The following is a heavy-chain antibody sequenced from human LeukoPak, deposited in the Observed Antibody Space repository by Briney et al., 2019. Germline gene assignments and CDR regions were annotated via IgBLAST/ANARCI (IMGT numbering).Heavy chain of an antibody. J-gene: IGHJ4*02. CDR1: GFTFSSYW. V-gene: IGHV3-7*01. D-gene: IGHD3-10*01. CDR3: ARFIRGVTQSSYDS. CDR2: IKEDGSEK. Sequence: PGGSLRLSCAASGFTFSSYWMSWVRQAPGKGLEWVANIKEDGSEKYNVDSVKGRFTISRDNAKSSLYLQMNSLRAEDTAVYYCARFIRGVTQSSYDSWGQGTLVTVSS.